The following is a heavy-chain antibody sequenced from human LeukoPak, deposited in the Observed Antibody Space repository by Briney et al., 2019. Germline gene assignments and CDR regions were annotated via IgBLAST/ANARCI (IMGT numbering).Heavy chain of an antibody. CDR1: GGTFSSYA. CDR3: ARDGELEVDLDYYYYYYMDV. CDR2: IIPIFGTA. D-gene: IGHD3-10*01. V-gene: IGHV1-69*05. Sequence: SVKVSCKASGGTFSSYAISWVRQAPGQGLEWMGRIIPIFGTANYAQKFQGRVTITTDESTSTAYMELSSLRSEDTAVYYCARDGELEVDLDYYYYYYMDVWGKGTTISVSS. J-gene: IGHJ6*03.